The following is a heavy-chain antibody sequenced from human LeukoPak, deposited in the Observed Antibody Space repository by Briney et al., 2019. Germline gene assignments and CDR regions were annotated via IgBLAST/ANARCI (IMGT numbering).Heavy chain of an antibody. D-gene: IGHD3-22*01. Sequence: GGSLRLSCTASGFTSGFTFGDYAVSWVRQAPGKGLEWVGFIRTKAYGGTTEYAASVKGRFTISRDGSKSIAYLQMNSLKTEDTAVYYCTRTYYDSSGYLFDYWGQGTLVTVSS. J-gene: IGHJ4*02. CDR3: TRTYYDSSGYLFDY. CDR1: GFTSGFTFGDYA. CDR2: IRTKAYGGTT. V-gene: IGHV3-49*04.